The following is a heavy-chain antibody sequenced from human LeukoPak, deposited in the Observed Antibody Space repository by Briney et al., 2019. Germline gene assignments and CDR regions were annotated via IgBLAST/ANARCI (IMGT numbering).Heavy chain of an antibody. CDR1: GFTFSDYW. V-gene: IGHV3-74*01. J-gene: IGHJ4*02. CDR3: ARERVRGPGTWTFDY. CDR2: INADEDRA. Sequence: GGSLRLSCAASGFTFSDYWMHWVRQAPGKGLVWVSHINADEDRAAYADSVRGRFTISRDNSKNTVYLQMNTLRAEDTAFYYCARERVRGPGTWTFDYWGQGTLVTVSS. D-gene: IGHD6-13*01.